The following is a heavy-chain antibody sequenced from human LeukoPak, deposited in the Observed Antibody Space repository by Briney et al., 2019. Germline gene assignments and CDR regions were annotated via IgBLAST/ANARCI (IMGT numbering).Heavy chain of an antibody. V-gene: IGHV1-69*04. CDR2: IIPILGIA. Sequence: SVKVSCKASGGTFSSYAISWVRQAPGQGLEWMGRIIPILGIANYAQKFQGRVTITADKSTSTAYMEVSSLRSEDTAVYYCASLNTYYYDSSGAPQGHWGQGTLVTVSS. CDR1: GGTFSSYA. D-gene: IGHD3-22*01. J-gene: IGHJ4*02. CDR3: ASLNTYYYDSSGAPQGH.